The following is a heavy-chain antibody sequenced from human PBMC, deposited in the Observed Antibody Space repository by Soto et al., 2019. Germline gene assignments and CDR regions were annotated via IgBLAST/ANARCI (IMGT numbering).Heavy chain of an antibody. D-gene: IGHD3-9*01. Sequence: QVQLVQSGAEVKKPGSSVKVSCKASGGTFSSYAISWVRQAPGQGLEWMGGIIPIFGTATYAQKFQGRVTITADESTSTAYMELSSLRSEDTAVYYCARDYDDDMWGHCWCDPWGQGTLVTVSS. V-gene: IGHV1-69*01. CDR3: ARDYDDDMWGHCWCDP. CDR2: IIPIFGTA. J-gene: IGHJ5*02. CDR1: GGTFSSYA.